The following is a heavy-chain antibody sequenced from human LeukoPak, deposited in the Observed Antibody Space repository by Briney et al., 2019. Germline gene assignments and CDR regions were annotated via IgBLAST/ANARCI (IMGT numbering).Heavy chain of an antibody. CDR2: ISISYSRT. CDR1: GFTFSSYG. J-gene: IGHJ4*02. V-gene: IGHV3-23*01. Sequence: PGGSLRLSCAASGFTFSSYGMNWVRRVPGKGLEWVSGISISYSRTYYADSVKGRFTISRDNSRNTLYLQMNSLRAEDTAIYYCAKVSGQVEDWGQGTLVTVTS. CDR3: AKVSGQVED. D-gene: IGHD6-19*01.